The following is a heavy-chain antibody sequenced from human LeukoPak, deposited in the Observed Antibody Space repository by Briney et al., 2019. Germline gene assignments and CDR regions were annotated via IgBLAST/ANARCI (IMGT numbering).Heavy chain of an antibody. CDR2: IYTSGST. CDR3: ARQAGSGLFILP. V-gene: IGHV4-61*02. D-gene: IGHD3/OR15-3a*01. Sequence: PSETLSLTCTVSGGSISSSSYYWSWIRQPAGKGLEWIGRIYTSGSTNYNPSLKSRVTISVDTSKNQFSLRLTSVTAADTAVYYCARQAGSGLFILPGGQGTLVTVSS. CDR1: GGSISSSSYY. J-gene: IGHJ4*02.